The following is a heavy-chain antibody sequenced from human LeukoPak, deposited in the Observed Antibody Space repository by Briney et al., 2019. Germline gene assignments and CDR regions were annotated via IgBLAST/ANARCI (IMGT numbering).Heavy chain of an antibody. V-gene: IGHV4-4*07. D-gene: IGHD3-10*01. CDR2: IHTRGST. J-gene: IGHJ4*02. CDR3: ARARLSIVRGITNFDS. Sequence: PSETLSLTCTVSGVSISSYFWSWIRQPAGKGLEWIGRIHTRGSTNYNPSLKSRVTMSVDTSKNQFSLMLNSVTAADTALYFCARARLSIVRGITNFDSWGQGTVVTVSS. CDR1: GVSISSYF.